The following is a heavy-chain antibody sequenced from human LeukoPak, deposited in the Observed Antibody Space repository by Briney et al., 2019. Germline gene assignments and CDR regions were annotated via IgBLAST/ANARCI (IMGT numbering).Heavy chain of an antibody. D-gene: IGHD6-19*01. CDR3: ARGGSSGRFDY. Sequence: GGSLRLSCTASGFTFSNYYMSWIRQAPGKGLEWVSYISTSSTYTNYADSMKGRFTISRDNAKNSLYLQMNSLRAEDTAVYFRARGGSSGRFDYWGQGTLVTVSS. CDR2: ISTSSTYT. V-gene: IGHV3-11*06. J-gene: IGHJ4*02. CDR1: GFTFSNYY.